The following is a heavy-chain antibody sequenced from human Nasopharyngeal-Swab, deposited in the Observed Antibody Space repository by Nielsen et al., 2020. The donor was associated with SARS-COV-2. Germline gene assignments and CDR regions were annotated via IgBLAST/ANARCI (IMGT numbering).Heavy chain of an antibody. D-gene: IGHD5-24*01. CDR3: ARQALGRDGYINPDY. J-gene: IGHJ4*02. CDR1: GYSFTSYW. Sequence: GESLKISCKGPGYSFTSYWIGWVRQMPGKGLEWMGIIYPGDSGTRYSPSFQGQVTISADKSISTAYLQWSSLKASDTAMYYCARQALGRDGYINPDYWGQGTLVTVSS. V-gene: IGHV5-51*01. CDR2: IYPGDSGT.